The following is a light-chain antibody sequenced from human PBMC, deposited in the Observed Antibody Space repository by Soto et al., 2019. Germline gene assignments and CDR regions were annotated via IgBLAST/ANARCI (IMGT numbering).Light chain of an antibody. Sequence: QSALTQPPSASGSPGQSVTISCTGTSSDVGAFNYVSWYQQHPGKVPRLIIYEVTKRPSGVPDRFSGSKSGNTASLTVSGLQTEDEADYYCSSYAGNNDGVFGGGTKLTVL. J-gene: IGLJ3*02. CDR1: SSDVGAFNY. CDR3: SSYAGNNDGV. CDR2: EVT. V-gene: IGLV2-8*01.